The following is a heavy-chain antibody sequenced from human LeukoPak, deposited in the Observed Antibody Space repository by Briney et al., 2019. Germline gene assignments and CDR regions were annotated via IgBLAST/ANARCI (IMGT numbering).Heavy chain of an antibody. Sequence: GGSLRLSCAASGFTFDDYGMSWVRQAPGKGLEWVSGINWNGGSTGYADSVKGRFTISRDNAKNSLYLQMNSLRAEGTALYYFAREARYYYGSGSYVTYWGQGTLVTVSS. J-gene: IGHJ4*02. V-gene: IGHV3-20*04. CDR3: AREARYYYGSGSYVTY. D-gene: IGHD3-10*01. CDR2: INWNGGST. CDR1: GFTFDDYG.